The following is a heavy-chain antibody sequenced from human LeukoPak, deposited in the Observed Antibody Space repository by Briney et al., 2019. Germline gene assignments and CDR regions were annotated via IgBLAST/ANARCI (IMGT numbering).Heavy chain of an antibody. CDR3: ARDRDQTTYYDFWSGYPPTYYMDV. D-gene: IGHD3-3*01. CDR2: INWNGGST. V-gene: IGHV3-20*04. J-gene: IGHJ6*03. Sequence: GGSLRLSCAASGFTFDDYGMSWVRQAPGKGLEWVSGINWNGGSTGYADSVKGRFTISRDNAKNSLYLQMNSLRAEDTAVYYCARDRDQTTYYDFWSGYPPTYYMDVWGKGTTVTVSS. CDR1: GFTFDDYG.